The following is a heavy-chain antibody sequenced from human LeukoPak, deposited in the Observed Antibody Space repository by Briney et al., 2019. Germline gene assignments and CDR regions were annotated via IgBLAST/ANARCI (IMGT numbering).Heavy chain of an antibody. Sequence: SETLSLTCTVSGGSISSGGYYWSWIRQHPGKGLEWIGYIYCSGSTYYNPSLKSRVTISVDTSRNQFSLKLSSVTAADTAVYYCARVTSHDAFDIWGQGTMVTVSS. V-gene: IGHV4-31*03. CDR2: IYCSGST. CDR1: GGSISSGGYY. CDR3: ARVTSHDAFDI. J-gene: IGHJ3*02.